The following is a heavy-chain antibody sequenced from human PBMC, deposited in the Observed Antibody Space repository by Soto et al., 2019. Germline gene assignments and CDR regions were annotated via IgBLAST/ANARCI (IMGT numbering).Heavy chain of an antibody. CDR1: GFTFKTYG. CDR3: ARGGGYSYGTNDAFDI. J-gene: IGHJ3*02. CDR2: ISDDGSNK. Sequence: GRSLRLSCAASGFTFKTYGMHWVRQAPGKGLEWVAVISDDGSNKYNIASVEGRFTISRDNSKNTLSLQMNSLRDEDTAVYYCARGGGYSYGTNDAFDIWGQGTMVTV. D-gene: IGHD5-18*01. V-gene: IGHV3-30*03.